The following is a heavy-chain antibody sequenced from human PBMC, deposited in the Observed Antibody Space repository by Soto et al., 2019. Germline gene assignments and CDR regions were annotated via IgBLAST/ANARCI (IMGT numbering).Heavy chain of an antibody. CDR2: LSADNSKT. D-gene: IGHD4-17*01. Sequence: QIRVVQSATEMRKPAASVRLSCKASPYTLGNYGIIWVRQAPGQGLEWLGWLSADNSKTTSAHSVQGRVSLTTDTSRTTAFLELRSLTSDDTAIYYCALASFGDYHFDYGLDVWGQGTTVVVSS. J-gene: IGHJ6*02. CDR1: PYTLGNYG. V-gene: IGHV1-18*01. CDR3: ALASFGDYHFDYGLDV.